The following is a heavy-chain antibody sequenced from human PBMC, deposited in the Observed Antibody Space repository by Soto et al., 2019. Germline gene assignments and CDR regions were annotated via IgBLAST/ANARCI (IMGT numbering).Heavy chain of an antibody. CDR3: AKDGVVLYLDYFDY. V-gene: IGHV3-23*01. CDR2: ISGSGGST. CDR1: GFTFSSYA. D-gene: IGHD3-10*01. Sequence: EVQLLESGGGLVQPGGSLRLSCAASGFTFSSYAMSWVRQAPGKGLEWVSAISGSGGSTYYADSVKGRFTISRDNSKHTLYLQMNSRRAEDKAVYYCAKDGVVLYLDYFDYWGQGTLVTVSS. J-gene: IGHJ4*02.